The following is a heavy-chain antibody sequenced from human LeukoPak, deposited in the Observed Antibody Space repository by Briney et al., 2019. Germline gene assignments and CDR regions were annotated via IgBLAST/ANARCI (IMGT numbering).Heavy chain of an antibody. CDR3: ARDGGSGWDP. CDR1: GGSFSGYY. D-gene: IGHD6-19*01. Sequence: SETLSLTCAVYGGSFSGYYWSWIRQPPGKGLEWIGEIIHSGSTNYNPSLKSRVTISVDTSKNQFSLKLSSVTAADTAVYYCARDGGSGWDPWGQGTLVTVSS. V-gene: IGHV4-34*12. CDR2: IIHSGST. J-gene: IGHJ5*02.